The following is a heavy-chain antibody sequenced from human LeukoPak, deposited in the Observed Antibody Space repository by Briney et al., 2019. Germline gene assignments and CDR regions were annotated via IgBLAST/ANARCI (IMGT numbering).Heavy chain of an antibody. CDR2: IYTSGST. Sequence: SQTLSLTCTVSGGSISSGSYYWSWIRQPAGKGLEWIGRIYTSGSTNYNPSLKSRVTISVDTSKNQFSLKLSSVTAADTAVYYCARHRVVVAATHFRPPAYMDVWGKGTTVTVSS. D-gene: IGHD2-15*01. V-gene: IGHV4-61*02. CDR1: GGSISSGSYY. CDR3: ARHRVVVAATHFRPPAYMDV. J-gene: IGHJ6*03.